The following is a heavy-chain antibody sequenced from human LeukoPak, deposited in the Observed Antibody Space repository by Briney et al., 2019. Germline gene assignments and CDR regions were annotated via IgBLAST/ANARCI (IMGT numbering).Heavy chain of an antibody. V-gene: IGHV3-20*01. CDR1: GFTFDEYG. D-gene: IGHD2/OR15-2a*01. CDR2: ITRNGGTT. CDR3: ARSTKGRYYLGWFDP. Sequence: GGSLRLSCAASGFTFDEYGMNWVRQAPGKGLEWVSGITRNGGTTGYADSVQGRFTISRDNAKKSLYLQMNNLRAEDTALYHCARSTKGRYYLGWFDPWGQGTRVTVSS. J-gene: IGHJ5*02.